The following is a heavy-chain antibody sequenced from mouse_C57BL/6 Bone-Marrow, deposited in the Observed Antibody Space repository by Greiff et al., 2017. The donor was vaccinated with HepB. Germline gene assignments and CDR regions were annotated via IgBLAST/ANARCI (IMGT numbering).Heavy chain of an antibody. J-gene: IGHJ1*03. Sequence: EVQLQQSGPELVKPGASVKIPCKASGYTFTDYNMDWVKQSHGKSLEWIGDINPNNGGTIYNQKFKGKATLTVDKSSSTAYMELRSLTSEDTAVYYCARWKMPYGSSFLYWYFDVWGTGTTVTVSS. CDR1: GYTFTDYN. CDR2: INPNNGGT. D-gene: IGHD1-1*01. CDR3: ARWKMPYGSSFLYWYFDV. V-gene: IGHV1-18*01.